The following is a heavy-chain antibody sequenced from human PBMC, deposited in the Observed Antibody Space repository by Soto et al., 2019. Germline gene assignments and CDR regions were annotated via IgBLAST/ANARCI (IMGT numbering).Heavy chain of an antibody. CDR3: AREWGSSVEAVLSDRKNWFDP. CDR2: IIPILGIA. V-gene: IGHV1-69*08. Sequence: QVQLVQSGAEVKKPGSSVKVSCKASGGTFSSYTISWVRQAPGQGLEWMGRIIPILGIANYAQKFQGRVTITADKSTSTAYMELSSLGSEDTAVYYWAREWGSSVEAVLSDRKNWFDPWGQGTLVTVSS. CDR1: GGTFSSYT. D-gene: IGHD6-6*01. J-gene: IGHJ5*02.